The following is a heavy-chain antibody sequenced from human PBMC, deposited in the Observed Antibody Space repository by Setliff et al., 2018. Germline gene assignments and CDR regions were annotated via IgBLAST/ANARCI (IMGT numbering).Heavy chain of an antibody. CDR1: GGTFRTDG. CDR3: ARDTRDKYDTSGYYLSFDS. J-gene: IGHJ4*02. CDR2: IIPVFGTA. Sequence: SVKVSCKASGGTFRTDGFNWVRQAPGQGLEWMGRIIPVFGTAKCVQKFQGRVTISADESARTAYMEMSSLRFEDTAVYYCARDTRDKYDTSGYYLSFDSWGQGTLVTVSS. D-gene: IGHD3-22*01. V-gene: IGHV1-69*13.